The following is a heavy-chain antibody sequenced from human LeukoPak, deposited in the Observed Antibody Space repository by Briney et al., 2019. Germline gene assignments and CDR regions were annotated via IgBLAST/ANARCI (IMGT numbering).Heavy chain of an antibody. CDR3: ARGQGDCSGGSCYSDWFDP. D-gene: IGHD2-15*01. CDR2: INHSGST. CDR1: GGSYSCYY. V-gene: IGHV4-34*01. Sequence: SETLSLTCTVYGGSYSCYYWSWIRQPPGKGLEWIGEINHSGSTNYNPSLKSRVTISVDTSKNHFSLKLSSVTAADTAMYYCARGQGDCSGGSCYSDWFDPWGQGTLVTVSS. J-gene: IGHJ5*02.